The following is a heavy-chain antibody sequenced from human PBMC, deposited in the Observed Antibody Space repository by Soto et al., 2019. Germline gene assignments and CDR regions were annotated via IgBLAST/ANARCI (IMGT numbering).Heavy chain of an antibody. Sequence: QVQLQESGPGLVKPSETLSLTCTVSGGSVSSANYYWGWIRQPPGKGLEWIGSIYYSGNTNYNPPLNSRVTISVDTSKNPFSLRLSSVTAADTAVYYCARVSGSYYHVYYFDYWGQGTLVTVSS. D-gene: IGHD1-26*01. CDR3: ARVSGSYYHVYYFDY. CDR2: IYYSGNT. CDR1: GGSVSSANYY. V-gene: IGHV4-61*01. J-gene: IGHJ4*02.